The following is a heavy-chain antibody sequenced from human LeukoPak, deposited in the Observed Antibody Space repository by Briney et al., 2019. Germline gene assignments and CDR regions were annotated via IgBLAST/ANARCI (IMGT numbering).Heavy chain of an antibody. CDR3: ARDRSGYDGDYYYMDV. Sequence: PSETLSLTCTVSGGSISSYYWSWIRQPPGKGLEWIGYIYYSGSTNYNPSLKSRVTISVDTSKNQFSPKLSSVTAADTAVYYCARDRSGYDGDYYYMDVWGKGTTVTVSS. CDR2: IYYSGST. CDR1: GGSISSYY. D-gene: IGHD5-12*01. V-gene: IGHV4-59*01. J-gene: IGHJ6*03.